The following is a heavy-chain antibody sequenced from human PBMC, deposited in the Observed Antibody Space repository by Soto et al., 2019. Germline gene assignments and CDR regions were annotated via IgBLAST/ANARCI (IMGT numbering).Heavy chain of an antibody. CDR2: IYSGGTT. CDR3: ARASKGTIYSPPPFDI. D-gene: IGHD2-21*01. J-gene: IGHJ3*02. Sequence: PRLSCAASGFAVSSNYMSWVRQAPGKGLEWVSLIYSGGTTYYADSVKGRFTISRDTSKNTLYLQMNSLRAEDTAVYYCARASKGTIYSPPPFDIWGQGTMVTVSS. V-gene: IGHV3-53*01. CDR1: GFAVSSNY.